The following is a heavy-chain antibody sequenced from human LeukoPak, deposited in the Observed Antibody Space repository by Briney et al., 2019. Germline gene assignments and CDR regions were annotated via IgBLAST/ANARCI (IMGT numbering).Heavy chain of an antibody. D-gene: IGHD1-26*01. CDR1: GLRFSNYG. V-gene: IGHV3-33*01. J-gene: IGHJ4*02. CDR3: ATDRNSGKYYDY. CDR2: IYYDGSNQ. Sequence: GGSLRLSCAASGLRFSNYGMHWVRQAPGKGLEWVAVIYYDGSNQYYVDSVKGRFTVSRDNAKNTLYLQMDSLRAEDTAVYYCATDRNSGKYYDYWGQGTLVTVSS.